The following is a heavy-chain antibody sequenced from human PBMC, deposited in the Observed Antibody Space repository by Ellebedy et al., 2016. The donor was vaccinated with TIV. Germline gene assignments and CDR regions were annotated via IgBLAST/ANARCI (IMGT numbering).Heavy chain of an antibody. CDR2: ISTTGYTI. CDR3: TRANRTGITGGFYFDY. J-gene: IGHJ4*02. CDR1: GFTFSDYD. V-gene: IGHV3-11*01. D-gene: IGHD1-7*01. Sequence: GESLKTSCAASGFTFSDYDMSWIRQAPGKGLEWVSYISTTGYTIYYADSVKGRFTISRDNAENSLFLQMNSLRAEDTAVYYCTRANRTGITGGFYFDYWGQGALVTVSS.